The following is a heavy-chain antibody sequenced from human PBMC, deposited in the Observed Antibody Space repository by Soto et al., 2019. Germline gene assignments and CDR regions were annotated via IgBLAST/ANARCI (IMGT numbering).Heavy chain of an antibody. CDR2: IYYSGST. Sequence: SETLSLTCTVSGGSISSSYWSWIRQPPGKGLEWIGYIYYSGSTNYNSSLKSRVTISVDTSKNQFSLKLSSVTAADTAVYYCARSDGRYWGQGTLVTVSS. V-gene: IGHV4-59*01. J-gene: IGHJ4*02. CDR1: GGSISSSY. CDR3: ARSDGRY.